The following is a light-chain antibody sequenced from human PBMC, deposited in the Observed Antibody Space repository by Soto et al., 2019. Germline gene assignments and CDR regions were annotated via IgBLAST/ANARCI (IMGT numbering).Light chain of an antibody. CDR1: QGISSA. CDR2: GAS. V-gene: IGKV1-13*02. CDR3: QQYNTYPLT. J-gene: IGKJ4*01. Sequence: AIQLTQSPSSLSASVGDRLIITCRASQGISSALAWYQQKPGKPPRLLLYGASSLESGVPSRFSGSGFGTDFTLTISNMQPDDFATYYCQQYNTYPLTFGGGTKVEIK.